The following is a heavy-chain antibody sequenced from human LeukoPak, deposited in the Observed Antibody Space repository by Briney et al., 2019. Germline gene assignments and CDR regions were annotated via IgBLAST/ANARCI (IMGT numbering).Heavy chain of an antibody. D-gene: IGHD3-10*01. J-gene: IGHJ1*01. V-gene: IGHV3-21*01. CDR2: ISSSSSYI. CDR1: GFTFSNYG. CDR3: VRDGAVVTSGSYPWRYFQY. Sequence: GGSLRLSCAASGFTFSNYGMHWVRQAPGKGLEWVSSISSSSSYIYYADSVKGRFTISRDNAKNSLYLQMNTLRAEDTAVYYCVRDGAVVTSGSYPWRYFQYWGQGTLVTVSS.